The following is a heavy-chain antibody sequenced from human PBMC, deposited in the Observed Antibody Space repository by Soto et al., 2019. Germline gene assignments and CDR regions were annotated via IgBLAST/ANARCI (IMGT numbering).Heavy chain of an antibody. CDR3: ARIASSGRGWDV. Sequence: EVQLVESGGGLVQPGGSLRLSCVDSGFTFSSYWMSWVRQAPVKGLEGVGNIKQDGSEEKYVDSVKGRCTISRDNAKNSMYLQMNSLRAEDTAVYYCARIASSGRGWDVWGQGTTVVVSS. D-gene: IGHD3-10*01. CDR2: IKQDGSEE. V-gene: IGHV3-7*01. CDR1: GFTFSSYW. J-gene: IGHJ6*02.